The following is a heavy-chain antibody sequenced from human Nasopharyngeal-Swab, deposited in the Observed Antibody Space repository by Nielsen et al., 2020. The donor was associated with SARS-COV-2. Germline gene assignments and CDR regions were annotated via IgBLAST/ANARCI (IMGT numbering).Heavy chain of an antibody. CDR1: GFTFSSYA. J-gene: IGHJ3*02. CDR2: ISYDGSNK. V-gene: IGHV3-30-3*01. CDR3: ARALLWFGESILDDAFDI. Sequence: SCAASGFTFSSYAMHWVRQAPGKGLEWVAVISYDGSNKYYADSVKGRFTISRDNSKNTLYLQMNSLRAEDTAVYYCARALLWFGESILDDAFDIWGQGTMVTVSS. D-gene: IGHD3-10*01.